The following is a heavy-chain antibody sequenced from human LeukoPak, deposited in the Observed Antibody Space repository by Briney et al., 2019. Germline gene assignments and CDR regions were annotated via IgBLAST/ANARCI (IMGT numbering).Heavy chain of an antibody. CDR1: GGSFSGYY. J-gene: IGHJ5*02. D-gene: IGHD4-23*01. CDR3: ARGRYGGAPSRPRSWFDP. V-gene: IGHV4-34*01. CDR2: INHSGST. Sequence: KPSETLSLTCAVYGGSFSGYYWSWLRQPPGKGLEWVGEINHSGSTNYNPSLKSRVTISVDTSKNQFSLKLSSVTAADTAVYYCARGRYGGAPSRPRSWFDPWGQGTLVTVSS.